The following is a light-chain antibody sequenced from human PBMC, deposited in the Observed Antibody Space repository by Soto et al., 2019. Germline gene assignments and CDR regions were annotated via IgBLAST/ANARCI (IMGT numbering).Light chain of an antibody. Sequence: DIQMTQSPSTLSASVGDRVTITCRASQSISSRLAWYQQKPGKAPKLLIYKASSLESGVPSRFSGGGSGTEFTLTSSSLQPADFATYYCQQYNSYPYTFGQGTKLEIK. J-gene: IGKJ2*01. V-gene: IGKV1-5*03. CDR1: QSISSR. CDR3: QQYNSYPYT. CDR2: KAS.